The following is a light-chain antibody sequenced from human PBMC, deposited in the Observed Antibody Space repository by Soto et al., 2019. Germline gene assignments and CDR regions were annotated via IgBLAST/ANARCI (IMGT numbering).Light chain of an antibody. J-gene: IGKJ2*01. CDR2: GAS. Sequence: EIVLTQSPGTLSLSPGEKASLSCRASQSVTTNYLAWYQQKPGQAPRLLIYGASNRATGIPDRFSGSGSGTDFTLSISRLEPEDFAVYYCQKYGSSPPYTFGQGTKVDIK. CDR3: QKYGSSPPYT. CDR1: QSVTTNY. V-gene: IGKV3-20*01.